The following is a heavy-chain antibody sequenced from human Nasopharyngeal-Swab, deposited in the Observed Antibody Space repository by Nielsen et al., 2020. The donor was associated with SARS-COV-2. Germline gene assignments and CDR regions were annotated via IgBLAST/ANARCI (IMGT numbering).Heavy chain of an antibody. Sequence: GGSLRLSCAASGFTFSSYWMHWVRQAPGEGLVWVSRMNSDGSRTNYADSVKGRFTISRDNAKKTLYLQMNSLRAEDTALYYCAGVLSATYWGQGTLVTVSS. CDR3: AGVLSATY. J-gene: IGHJ4*02. V-gene: IGHV3-74*01. D-gene: IGHD2-8*01. CDR1: GFTFSSYW. CDR2: MNSDGSRT.